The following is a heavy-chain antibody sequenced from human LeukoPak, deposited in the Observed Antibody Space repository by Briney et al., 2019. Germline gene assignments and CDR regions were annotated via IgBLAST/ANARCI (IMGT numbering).Heavy chain of an antibody. V-gene: IGHV4-39*07. CDR3: ARELNGLHDY. CDR1: GGSISSSSYY. CDR2: IYYSGST. Sequence: PSETLSPTCTVSGGSISSSSYYWGWIRQPPGKGLEWIGSIYYSGSTYYNPSLKSRVTISVDTSKNQFSLKLSSVTAADTAVYYCARELNGLHDYWGQGTLVTVSS. J-gene: IGHJ4*02. D-gene: IGHD2-15*01.